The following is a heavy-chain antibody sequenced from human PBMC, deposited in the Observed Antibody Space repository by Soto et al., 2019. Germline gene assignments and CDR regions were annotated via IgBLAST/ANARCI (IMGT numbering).Heavy chain of an antibody. J-gene: IGHJ4*02. V-gene: IGHV3-33*01. Sequence: QVQLVESGGGVVQPGRSLRLSCAASGFTFGTYGMHWVRQAPGKGLEWVAGIWYDGSVKTYADSVKGRFSISRDNSQNTVYLQMNTLRAEDMAVYYCARADCGGQCPCDYWGQGTLVTVSS. CDR2: IWYDGSVK. D-gene: IGHD2-21*01. CDR1: GFTFGTYG. CDR3: ARADCGGQCPCDY.